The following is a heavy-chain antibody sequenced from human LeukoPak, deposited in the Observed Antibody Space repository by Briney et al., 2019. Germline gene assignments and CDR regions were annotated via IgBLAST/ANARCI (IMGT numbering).Heavy chain of an antibody. CDR1: GFTFSSYW. Sequence: PGGSLRLSCAASGFTFSSYWMSWVRQAPGKGLEWVANIKQDGSEKYYVDSVKGRFTISRDNAKNSLYLQMNSLRAEDTAVYYCARWQQSVVVPATRGDYWGQGTLVTVSS. J-gene: IGHJ4*02. D-gene: IGHD2-2*01. CDR3: ARWQQSVVVPATRGDY. V-gene: IGHV3-7*01. CDR2: IKQDGSEK.